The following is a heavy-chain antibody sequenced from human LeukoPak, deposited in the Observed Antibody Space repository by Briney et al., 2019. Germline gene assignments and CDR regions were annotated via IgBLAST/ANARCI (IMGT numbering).Heavy chain of an antibody. CDR1: GFTFSSYA. CDR3: ARVGDCSSTSCYTFGYFDY. D-gene: IGHD2-2*02. V-gene: IGHV3-30-3*01. CDR2: ISYDGGNK. J-gene: IGHJ4*02. Sequence: GRSLRLSCAASGFTFSSYAMHWVRQAPGKGLEWVAVISYDGGNKYYADSVKGRFTISRDNSKNTLYLQMNSLRAEDTAVYYCARVGDCSSTSCYTFGYFDYWGQGTLVTVSS.